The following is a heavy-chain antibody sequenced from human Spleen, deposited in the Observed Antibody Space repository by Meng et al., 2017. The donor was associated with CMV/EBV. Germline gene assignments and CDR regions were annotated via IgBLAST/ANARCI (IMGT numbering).Heavy chain of an antibody. D-gene: IGHD6-6*01. CDR2: IIPILSVA. CDR3: ATFRDSSSSKDY. CDR1: GGTFSSYA. V-gene: IGHV1-69*10. Sequence: SVKVSCKASGGTFSSYAISWVRQAPGQGLEWMGGIIPILSVANYAQKFQGRVTITADKSTSTAYMELSSLRSEDTAVYYCATFRDSSSSKDYWGQGTLVTVSS. J-gene: IGHJ4*02.